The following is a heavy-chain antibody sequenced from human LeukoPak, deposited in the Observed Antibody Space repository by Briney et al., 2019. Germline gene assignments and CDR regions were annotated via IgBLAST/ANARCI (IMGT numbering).Heavy chain of an antibody. CDR2: IYPGDSDT. J-gene: IGHJ5*02. Sequence: GESLKISCKGSGYSFTSYWIGWVRQLPGKGLEWMGIIYPGDSDTRYSPSFQGQVTISDDKSISTAYLKWSSLKASDTAMYYCARTLDLDYYGAGINWFDPWGQGTLVTVSS. CDR1: GYSFTSYW. V-gene: IGHV5-51*01. D-gene: IGHD3-10*01. CDR3: ARTLDLDYYGAGINWFDP.